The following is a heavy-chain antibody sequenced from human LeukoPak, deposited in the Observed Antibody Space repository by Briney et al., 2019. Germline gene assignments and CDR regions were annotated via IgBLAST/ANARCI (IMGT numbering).Heavy chain of an antibody. CDR2: ISYDGST. J-gene: IGHJ5*02. CDR1: GFTFSSYW. CDR3: ARDPGGGGARGHNWFDP. Sequence: GGSLGLSCAASGFTFSSYWMHWVRQGPWKGLVWVSRISYDGSTHYADSVKGRFTISRDNTKNTLFLQMNSLRVDDTAVYYCARDPGGGGARGHNWFDPWGQGTLVTVSS. D-gene: IGHD2-21*01. V-gene: IGHV3-74*01.